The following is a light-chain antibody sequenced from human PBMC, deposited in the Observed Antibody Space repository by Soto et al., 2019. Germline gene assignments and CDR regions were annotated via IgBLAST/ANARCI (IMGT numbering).Light chain of an antibody. V-gene: IGLV2-14*01. CDR2: EVS. CDR1: SSDVGGFKY. J-gene: IGLJ1*01. CDR3: NSFTSNSLYV. Sequence: QSALTQHASVSGSPGQSITISCTGTSSDVGGFKYVSWYQQHPGKAPKLMIYEVSNRPSGVSNRFSGSKSGNTASLTISGLQAEDEAHYYCNSFTSNSLYVFGTGTKLTVL.